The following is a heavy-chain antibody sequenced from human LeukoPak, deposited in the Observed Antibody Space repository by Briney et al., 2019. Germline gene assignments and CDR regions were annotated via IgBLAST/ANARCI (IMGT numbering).Heavy chain of an antibody. D-gene: IGHD2-15*01. CDR1: GFTFSTYG. CDR2: ISGSGGST. V-gene: IGHV3-23*01. J-gene: IGHJ6*02. CDR3: AKALHCSGGSCYFYGYYYYYGMDV. Sequence: PGGSLRLSCAASGFTFSTYGMHWVRQAPGKGLEWVSAISGSGGSTYYADSVKGRFTISRDNSKNTLYLQMNSLRAEDTAVYYCAKALHCSGGSCYFYGYYYYYGMDVWGQGTTVTVSS.